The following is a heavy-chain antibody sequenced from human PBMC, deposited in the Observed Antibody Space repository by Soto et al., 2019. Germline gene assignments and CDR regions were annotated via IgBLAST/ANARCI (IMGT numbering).Heavy chain of an antibody. CDR3: ARDVPPRWAGVGDYYYYYGMDV. V-gene: IGHV3-48*02. CDR1: GFTFSSYS. J-gene: IGHJ6*02. CDR2: ISSSSSTI. Sequence: GGSLRLSCAASGFTFSSYSMNWVRQAPGKGLEWVSYISSSSSTIYYADSVKGRFTISRDNAKNSLYLQMNSLRDEDTAVYYCARDVPPRWAGVGDYYYYYGMDVWGQGTTVTVSS. D-gene: IGHD3-16*01.